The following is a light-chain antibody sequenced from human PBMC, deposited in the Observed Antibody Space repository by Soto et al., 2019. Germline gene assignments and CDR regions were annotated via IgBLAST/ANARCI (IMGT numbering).Light chain of an antibody. CDR1: QSIGTNY. Sequence: ENRLTQSPGTLSLSPGERATLSCRASQSIGTNYVAWFQQKPGQAPTLLIHAASRRATGIPDRFSGSGSGTEFTLTISRLEPADFAVYFCQQYSSTPRTFGQGTKVEFK. J-gene: IGKJ1*01. CDR3: QQYSSTPRT. V-gene: IGKV3-20*01. CDR2: AAS.